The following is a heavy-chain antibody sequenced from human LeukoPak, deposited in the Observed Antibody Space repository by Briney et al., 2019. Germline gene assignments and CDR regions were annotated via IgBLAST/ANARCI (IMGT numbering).Heavy chain of an antibody. CDR3: ARERSSGYNDAFDI. D-gene: IGHD3-22*01. CDR2: INPNSGGT. Sequence: PVASVKVSCKASGYTFTDYFMHWVRQAPGQGLGWMGWINPNSGGTNYAQKFQGRVTMTRDTSISTAYMELSSLRSEDTAVYYCARERSSGYNDAFDIWGQGTMVTVSS. CDR1: GYTFTDYF. J-gene: IGHJ3*02. V-gene: IGHV1-2*02.